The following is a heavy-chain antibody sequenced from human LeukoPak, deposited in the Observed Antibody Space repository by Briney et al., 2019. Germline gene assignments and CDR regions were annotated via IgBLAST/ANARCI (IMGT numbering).Heavy chain of an antibody. J-gene: IGHJ6*02. CDR1: GGTFSSYA. CDR2: IIPILGIA. D-gene: IGHD3-10*01. CDR3: AKDLRSKVRGVIEYYYYYGMDV. V-gene: IGHV1-69*04. Sequence: ASVKVSCKASGGTFSSYAISWVRQAPGQGLEWMGRIIPILGIANYAQKFQGRVTIAADKSTSTAYMELRSLRSDDTAVYYCAKDLRSKVRGVIEYYYYYGMDVWGQGTTVTVSS.